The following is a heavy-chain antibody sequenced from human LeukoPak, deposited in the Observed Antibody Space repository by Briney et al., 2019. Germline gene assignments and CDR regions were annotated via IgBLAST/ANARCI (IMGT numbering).Heavy chain of an antibody. Sequence: GGSLRLSCAASGFTFSSYSMNRVRQAPGKGLEWVSSISSSSYIYYADSVKGRFTISRDNAKNSLYLQMNSLRAEDTAVYYCAREGGYSYGIDAFDIWGQGTMVTVSS. CDR1: GFTFSSYS. J-gene: IGHJ3*02. V-gene: IGHV3-21*01. CDR3: AREGGYSYGIDAFDI. CDR2: ISSSSYI. D-gene: IGHD5-18*01.